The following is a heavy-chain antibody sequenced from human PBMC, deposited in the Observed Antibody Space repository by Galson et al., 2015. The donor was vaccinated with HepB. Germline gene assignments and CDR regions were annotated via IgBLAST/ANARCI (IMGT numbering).Heavy chain of an antibody. CDR2: IYWNDDK. CDR3: AHQLGGYDSSGFDFDY. V-gene: IGHV2-5*01. Sequence: PALVKPTQTLTLTCTFSGFSLSTSGVGVGWIRQPPGKALEWLALIYWNDDKRYSPSLKSRLTITKDTSQNQVVLTMTNMDPVDTATYYCAHQLGGYDSSGFDFDYWGQGTLVTVSS. J-gene: IGHJ4*02. D-gene: IGHD3-22*01. CDR1: GFSLSTSGVG.